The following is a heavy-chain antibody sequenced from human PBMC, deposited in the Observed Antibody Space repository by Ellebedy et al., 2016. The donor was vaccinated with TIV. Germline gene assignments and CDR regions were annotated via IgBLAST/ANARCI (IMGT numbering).Heavy chain of an antibody. J-gene: IGHJ5*02. CDR3: ARVHLFGWNDKGLDP. CDR1: GYTFTGYY. V-gene: IGHV1-2*02. D-gene: IGHD1-1*01. CDR2: INPNSGGT. Sequence: ASVKVSCKASGYTFTGYYMHWVRQAPGQGLEWMGWINPNSGGTNYAQKFQGRVTMTRDTSNSTAYMELSRLRSDDTAVYYCARVHLFGWNDKGLDPWGQGTLVTVSS.